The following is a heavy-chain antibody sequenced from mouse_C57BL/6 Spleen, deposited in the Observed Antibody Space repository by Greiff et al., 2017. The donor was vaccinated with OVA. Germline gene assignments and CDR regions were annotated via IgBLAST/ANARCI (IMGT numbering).Heavy chain of an antibody. V-gene: IGHV1-64*01. CDR1: GYTFTSYW. CDR2: IHPNSGST. CDR3: ARSPLYYGSRGNFDY. D-gene: IGHD1-1*01. Sequence: QVQLQQPGAELVKPGASVKLSCKASGYTFTSYWMHWVKQRPGQGLEWIGMIHPNSGSTNYNEKFKSKATLTVDKSSSTAYMQLSSLTSEDSAVYYCARSPLYYGSRGNFDYWGQGTTLTVSS. J-gene: IGHJ2*01.